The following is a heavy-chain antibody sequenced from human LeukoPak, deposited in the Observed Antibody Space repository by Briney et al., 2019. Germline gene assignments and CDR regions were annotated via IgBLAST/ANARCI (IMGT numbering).Heavy chain of an antibody. D-gene: IGHD2-2*01. CDR2: IYYSGST. Sequence: SETLSLTCTVSGGSISSSSYYWGWIRQPPGKGLEWIGSIYYSGSTYYNPSLKSRVTISVDTSKNQFSLKLSSVTAADTAVYYCARDTKSNLDYWGQGTLVTVSS. J-gene: IGHJ4*02. CDR1: GGSISSSSYY. V-gene: IGHV4-39*07. CDR3: ARDTKSNLDY.